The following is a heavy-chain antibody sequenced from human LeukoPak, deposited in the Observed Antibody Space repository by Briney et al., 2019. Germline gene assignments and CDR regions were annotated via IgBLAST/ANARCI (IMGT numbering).Heavy chain of an antibody. CDR1: GDSISSGDYY. D-gene: IGHD3-22*01. CDR2: IYTSGST. Sequence: SETLSLTCTVSGDSISSGDYYWSWIRQPAGKGLEWIGRIYTSGSTNYNPSLKSRVTISVDTSKNQFSLKLTSVTAADTAVYYCARGPYKYDGSGAFDIWGQGTMVTVSS. V-gene: IGHV4-61*02. J-gene: IGHJ3*02. CDR3: ARGPYKYDGSGAFDI.